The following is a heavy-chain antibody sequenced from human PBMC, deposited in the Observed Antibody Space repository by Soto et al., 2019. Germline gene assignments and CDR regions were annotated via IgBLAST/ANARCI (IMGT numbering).Heavy chain of an antibody. CDR3: AKDRLRGLMIYYDGVDV. J-gene: IGHJ6*02. Sequence: EVQLLESGGALVQPGGSLRLSCAATGFTLTNYGMSWVRQAPGKGLEWVSTITGSGATTYYAASVKGPFTISRDKSKNTLFLQLDSLRAEDTAVYYCAKDRLRGLMIYYDGVDVWGLGTTVTV. CDR1: GFTLTNYG. D-gene: IGHD3-10*01. CDR2: ITGSGATT. V-gene: IGHV3-23*01.